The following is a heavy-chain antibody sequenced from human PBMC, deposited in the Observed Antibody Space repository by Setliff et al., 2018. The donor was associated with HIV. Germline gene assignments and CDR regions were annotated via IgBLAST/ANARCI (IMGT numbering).Heavy chain of an antibody. D-gene: IGHD3-22*01. V-gene: IGHV3-30*07. CDR3: ARDREYYDSSGSYYFDY. CDR2: ISSDGSDK. CDR1: GFAFRNYI. Sequence: GGSLRLSCAASGFAFRNYIFHWVRQAPGKGLEWVAIISSDGSDKNYADSVKGRFTVSRDNSKNTLYLQMNSLRAEDTAVYYCARDREYYDSSGSYYFDYWGQGTLVTVSS. J-gene: IGHJ4*02.